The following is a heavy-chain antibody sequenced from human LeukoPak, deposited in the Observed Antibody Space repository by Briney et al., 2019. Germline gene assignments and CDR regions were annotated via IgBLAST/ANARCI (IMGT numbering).Heavy chain of an antibody. J-gene: IGHJ6*03. CDR1: GGFISSHY. CDR2: IYYTGSP. V-gene: IGHV4-59*08. D-gene: IGHD3-10*01. Sequence: SETLSLTCTVSGGFISSHYWSWIRQPPGKGLEWIGYIYYTGSPNYNPSLKSRVTISVDTSKNQFSLKLSSVTAADTAVYYCARHLKTMVRGVIIPYRHYYYYMDVWGKGTTVTISS. CDR3: ARHLKTMVRGVIIPYRHYYYYMDV.